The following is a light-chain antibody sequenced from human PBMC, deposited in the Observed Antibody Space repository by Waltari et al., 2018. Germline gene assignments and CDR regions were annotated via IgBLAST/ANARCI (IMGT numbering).Light chain of an antibody. Sequence: DIKMTQSPSSLSASIGGRVTITCRAGQSIGTQVNWYQQKPGKAPRLLIYAAPSLQSGVPSRFSGSGYGTDFTLTITNLHPEDFATYYCQQSYSAPPITFGQGTRLEIK. J-gene: IGKJ5*01. CDR2: AAP. V-gene: IGKV1-39*01. CDR1: QSIGTQ. CDR3: QQSYSAPPIT.